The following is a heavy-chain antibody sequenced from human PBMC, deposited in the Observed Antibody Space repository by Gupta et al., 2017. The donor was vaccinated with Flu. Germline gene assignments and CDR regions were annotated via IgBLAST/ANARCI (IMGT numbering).Heavy chain of an antibody. CDR1: GFTVSSNY. J-gene: IGHJ6*02. CDR3: ARAAGPDFYYGMDV. Sequence: EVQLVESGGGLVQPGGSLRLSCAASGFTVSSNYMSWVRQAPGKGLEWVSVIYSGGSTYYADSVKGRFTISRHNSKNTLYLQMNSLRAEDTAVYYCARAAGPDFYYGMDVWGQGTTVTVSS. CDR2: IYSGGST. V-gene: IGHV3-53*04. D-gene: IGHD6-13*01.